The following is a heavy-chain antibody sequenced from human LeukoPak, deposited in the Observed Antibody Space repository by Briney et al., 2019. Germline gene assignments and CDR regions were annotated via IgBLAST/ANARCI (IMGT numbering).Heavy chain of an antibody. CDR1: GGSISSNDHY. CDR3: ARARIAALDI. J-gene: IGHJ3*02. V-gene: IGHV4-39*01. D-gene: IGHD6-13*01. Sequence: SETLSLTCVVSGGSISSNDHYWAWIRQSPGNGLEWIATTHYSGSAYYNPSLKSRFTISVDTSKNQFSLKLSSVTAADTAVYYCARARIAALDIWGQGTMVTVSS. CDR2: THYSGSA.